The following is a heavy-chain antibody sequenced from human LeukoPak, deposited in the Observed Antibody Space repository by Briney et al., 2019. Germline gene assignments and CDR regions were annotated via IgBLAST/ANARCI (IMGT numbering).Heavy chain of an antibody. Sequence: ASVTVSCKASGGTFSSYAISWVRQAPGQGLEWMGGIIPIFGTANYAQKFQGRVTITTDESTSTAYMELSSLRSEDTAAYYCASSMRYCSGGSCHPAYFDYWGQGTLVTVSS. CDR1: GGTFSSYA. V-gene: IGHV1-69*05. CDR3: ASSMRYCSGGSCHPAYFDY. D-gene: IGHD2-15*01. J-gene: IGHJ4*02. CDR2: IIPIFGTA.